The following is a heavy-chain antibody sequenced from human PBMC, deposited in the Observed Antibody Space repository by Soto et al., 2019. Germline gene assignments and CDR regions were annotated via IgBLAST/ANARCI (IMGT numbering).Heavy chain of an antibody. Sequence: QVQLQQWGAGLLKPSETLSLTCAVYGGSFSGYYWSWIRQPPGKGLEWIGEINHSGSTNYNPSLKSRVTISVDTSKNQFSLKLSSVTAADMAVYYCARVPGYSYGYFDYWGQGTLVTVSS. V-gene: IGHV4-34*01. CDR1: GGSFSGYY. CDR2: INHSGST. CDR3: ARVPGYSYGYFDY. J-gene: IGHJ4*02. D-gene: IGHD5-18*01.